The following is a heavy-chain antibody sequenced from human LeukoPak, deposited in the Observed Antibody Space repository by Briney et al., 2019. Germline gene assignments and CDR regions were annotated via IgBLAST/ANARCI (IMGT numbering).Heavy chain of an antibody. J-gene: IGHJ4*02. CDR3: ARGSGWYDPFDY. CDR2: INPSGGST. Sequence: ASVKVSCKASGYTFTSYYMHWVRQAPGQGLEWMGIINPSGGSTSYAQKFQSRVTMTRDMSTSTVYMELSSLRSEDTAVYYCARGSGWYDPFDYWGQGTLVTVSS. V-gene: IGHV1-46*01. CDR1: GYTFTSYY. D-gene: IGHD6-19*01.